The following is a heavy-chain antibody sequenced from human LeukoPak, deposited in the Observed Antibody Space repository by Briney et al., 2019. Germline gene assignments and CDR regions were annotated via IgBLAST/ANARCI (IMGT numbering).Heavy chain of an antibody. V-gene: IGHV4-59*08. CDR3: ARHSICFDA. CDR2: ISYSGST. J-gene: IGHJ5*02. Sequence: PSETLSLTCTVSGGSISSYYWSWIRQPPGKGLEWIGYISYSGSTNYNPSLKSRVTISVDTSKNQFSLKLTSVTAADTAVYYCARHSICFDAWGRGTLVTVSS. CDR1: GGSISSYY.